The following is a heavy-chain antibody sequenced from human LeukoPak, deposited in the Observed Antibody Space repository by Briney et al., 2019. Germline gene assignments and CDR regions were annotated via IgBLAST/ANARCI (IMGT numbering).Heavy chain of an antibody. D-gene: IGHD5-18*01. Sequence: LRLSCAASGFTFSSYAMSWVRQHPGKGLEWIGYIYYSGSTYYNPSLKSRVTISVDTSKNQFSLKLSSVTAADTAVYYCARGGKDTAMAHFDYWGQGTLVTVSS. CDR2: IYYSGST. CDR1: GFTFSSYA. J-gene: IGHJ4*02. CDR3: ARGGKDTAMAHFDY. V-gene: IGHV4-31*02.